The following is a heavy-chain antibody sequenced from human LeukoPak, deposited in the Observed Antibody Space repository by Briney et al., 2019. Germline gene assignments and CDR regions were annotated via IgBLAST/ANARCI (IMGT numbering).Heavy chain of an antibody. CDR2: VYDNGTT. J-gene: IGHJ4*02. CDR1: GDSISYYY. V-gene: IGHV4-59*01. Sequence: SETLSLTCTVSGDSISYYYWTWLRQPPGKGLVWIGYVYDNGTTNYNPSLKSRVTMSLDTSKNQFSLKLNSVTSADTAVYYCARVRTAMAFNYFDYWGQGTLVTVSS. D-gene: IGHD5-18*01. CDR3: ARVRTAMAFNYFDY.